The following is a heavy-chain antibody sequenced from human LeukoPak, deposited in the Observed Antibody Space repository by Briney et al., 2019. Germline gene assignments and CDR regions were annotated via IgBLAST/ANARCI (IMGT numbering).Heavy chain of an antibody. D-gene: IGHD3-9*01. CDR3: ARKLTGTMYFDC. J-gene: IGHJ4*02. CDR1: GFTFSSYD. CDR2: IHSSGGTI. V-gene: IGHV3-48*03. Sequence: GGSLRLSCAASGFTFSSYDMNWVRQAPGKGLEWVSYIHSSGGTIYYADSVKGRFTISRDSAKNSVYLRMNSLRAEDTALYYCARKLTGTMYFDCWGQGTLVTVSS.